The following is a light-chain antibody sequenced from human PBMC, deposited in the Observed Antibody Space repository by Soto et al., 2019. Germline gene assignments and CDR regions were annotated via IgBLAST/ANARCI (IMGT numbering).Light chain of an antibody. CDR3: QQHINWPLT. Sequence: DIVFTQSPCPLSLSPGERATLSCRASQSVTNNYLAWYQQKPGQAPRLLIDGASSRATGIPARFSGGGSGTDFTLTISSLEPEDFALYYCQQHINWPLTFGGGTKVDI. J-gene: IGKJ4*01. CDR1: QSVTNNY. V-gene: IGKV3D-20*02. CDR2: GAS.